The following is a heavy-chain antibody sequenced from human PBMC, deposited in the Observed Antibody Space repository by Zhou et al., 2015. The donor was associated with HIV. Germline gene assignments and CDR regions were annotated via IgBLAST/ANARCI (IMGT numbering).Heavy chain of an antibody. CDR2: VNYYGTRT. V-gene: IGHV3-20*04. CDR1: GFRFMSFG. J-gene: IGHJ4*02. D-gene: IGHD5-12*01. Sequence: EVHLVQSGGNCGTAWGGSLTISCAASGFRFMSFGMSWVRQPPGKGLEWISHVNYYGTRTSYVDSVKGRFITSRDNTKNILYLQMNSLRAEDTAVYYCARWLAATDSYYFDYWGQGNPRSPSPQ. CDR3: ARWLAATDSYYFDY.